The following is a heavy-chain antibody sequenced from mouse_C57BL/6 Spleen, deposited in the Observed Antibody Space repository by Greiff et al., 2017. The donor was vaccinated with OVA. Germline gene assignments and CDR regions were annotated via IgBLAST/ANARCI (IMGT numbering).Heavy chain of an antibody. Sequence: EVQLVESGGGLVKPGGSLKLSCAASGFTFSSYTMSWVRQTPEKRLEWVATISGGGGNTYYPDSVKGRFTISRDNAKNTLYLQMSSLRSEDTALYYCARPLYYGFDYWGQGTTLTVSS. D-gene: IGHD2-1*01. CDR1: GFTFSSYT. CDR3: ARPLYYGFDY. J-gene: IGHJ2*01. V-gene: IGHV5-9*01. CDR2: ISGGGGNT.